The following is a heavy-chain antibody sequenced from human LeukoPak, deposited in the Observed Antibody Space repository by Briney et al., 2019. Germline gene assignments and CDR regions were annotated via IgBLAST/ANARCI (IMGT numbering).Heavy chain of an antibody. CDR3: ARSPSGYRFDS. Sequence: SETLSLTCTVSGDSISSRYYYWTWIRQPPGKGLEWIGYISNSGSTNYNPSLKSRVTISSDTSKTQFSLRLTSVTAADTAVYYCARSPSGYRFDSWGQGTLVTVSS. CDR1: GDSISSRYYY. V-gene: IGHV4-61*01. CDR2: ISNSGST. J-gene: IGHJ4*02. D-gene: IGHD3-22*01.